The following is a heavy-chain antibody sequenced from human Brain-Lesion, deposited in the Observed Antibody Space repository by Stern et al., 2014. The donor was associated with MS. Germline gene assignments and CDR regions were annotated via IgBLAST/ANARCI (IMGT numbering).Heavy chain of an antibody. J-gene: IGHJ4*02. V-gene: IGHV1-24*01. D-gene: IGHD1-26*01. Sequence: VQLVESEAEVKKPGASVKVSCKVSGYTLTELSMPWVRQAPRKGLEWMAGFDPEDGETIYAQKFQGRVTMTEDTSTDTAYMELSSLRSEDTAVYYCATLSPGAGGNYYRHFDYWGQGTLVTVSS. CDR2: FDPEDGET. CDR3: ATLSPGAGGNYYRHFDY. CDR1: GYTLTELS.